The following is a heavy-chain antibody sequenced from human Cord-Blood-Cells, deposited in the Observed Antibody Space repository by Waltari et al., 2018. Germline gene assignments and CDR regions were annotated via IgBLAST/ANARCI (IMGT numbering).Heavy chain of an antibody. D-gene: IGHD3-3*01. CDR2: TNTHSGNT. J-gene: IGHJ3*02. CDR3: ARAHTICGVVIDAFDI. V-gene: IGHV1-8*03. CDR1: GYTFTSYD. Sequence: QVQLVQSGAEVKKPGASVKVSCKASGYTFTSYDINWVRQAPGQGGEGMGWTNTHSGNTGFAQKYQGRVPITRNTTIRTAYMDLSSLRSEDTAVYYCARAHTICGVVIDAFDIWGQGTMVTVSS.